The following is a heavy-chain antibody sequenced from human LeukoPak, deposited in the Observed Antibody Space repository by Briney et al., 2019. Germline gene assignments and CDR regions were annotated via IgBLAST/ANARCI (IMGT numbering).Heavy chain of an antibody. CDR2: ISAYNGNT. D-gene: IGHD3-10*01. V-gene: IGHV1-18*01. J-gene: IGHJ4*02. CDR3: ARVEGSASMVRGVIRYFDY. Sequence: RASVKVSCKASGYTFTSYGISWMRQAPRQGLEWMGWISAYNGNTNYAQKLQGRVTMTTDTSTSTAYMELRSPRSDDTAVYYCARVEGSASMVRGVIRYFDYWGQGTLVTVSS. CDR1: GYTFTSYG.